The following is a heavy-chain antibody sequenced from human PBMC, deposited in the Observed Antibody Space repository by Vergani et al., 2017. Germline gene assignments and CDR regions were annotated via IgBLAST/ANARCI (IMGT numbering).Heavy chain of an antibody. CDR2: ISGSGGST. Sequence: EVQLLESGGGLVQPGGSLRLSCAASGFTFSSYAMSWVRQAPGKGLGWVSAISGSGGSTYYADSVKGRFTISRDNSKNTLYLQMNSLRAEDTAVYYCAKVATVDPYYYYYMDVWGKGTTVTVSS. CDR3: AKVATVDPYYYYYMDV. J-gene: IGHJ6*03. D-gene: IGHD4-23*01. CDR1: GFTFSSYA. V-gene: IGHV3-23*01.